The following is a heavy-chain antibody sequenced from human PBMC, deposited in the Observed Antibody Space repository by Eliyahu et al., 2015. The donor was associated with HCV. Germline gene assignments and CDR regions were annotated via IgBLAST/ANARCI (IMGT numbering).Heavy chain of an antibody. CDR2: IMTISRGGRT. CDR1: GFAFRDAW. CDR3: VTELIGWSAYNPFY. D-gene: IGHD3-3*01. Sequence: EVQVAESGGGLVQPGGSLRLSCATSGFAFRDAWMNWVRQAPGKGLEGVARIMTISRGGRTDYAAFVNGRFTISRDDSRNILYLEMNSLKTEDAATYYCVTELIGWSAYNPFYWGRGTLVTVSS. V-gene: IGHV3-15*07. J-gene: IGHJ4*02.